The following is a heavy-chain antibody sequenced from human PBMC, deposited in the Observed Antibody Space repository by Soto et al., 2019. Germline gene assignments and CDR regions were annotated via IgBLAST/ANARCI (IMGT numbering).Heavy chain of an antibody. CDR1: GFTFSSYG. J-gene: IGHJ5*02. V-gene: IGHV3-33*01. Sequence: QVQLVESGGGVVQPGRSLRLSCAASGFTFSSYGMHWVRQAPGKGLEWVAVIWYDGSNKYYADSVKGRFTISRDNSKNTLYLKMNSLRAEDTAVYYCASEYSSSSFFSFDPWGQGTLVTVSS. CDR2: IWYDGSNK. D-gene: IGHD6-6*01. CDR3: ASEYSSSSFFSFDP.